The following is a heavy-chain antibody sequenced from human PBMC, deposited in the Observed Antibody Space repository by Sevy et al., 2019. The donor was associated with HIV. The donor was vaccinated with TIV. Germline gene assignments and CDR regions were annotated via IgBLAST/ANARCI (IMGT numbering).Heavy chain of an antibody. Sequence: ASVKVSCKASGYTFTGYYMHWVRQAPGQGLEWMGWINPNSGGTNYAQKFQGRVTMTRDTSISTAYMELSRLRSDDTAMYYCARDNIVVVPAMDDAFDIWGQGTMVTVSS. CDR1: GYTFTGYY. V-gene: IGHV1-2*02. CDR2: INPNSGGT. J-gene: IGHJ3*02. D-gene: IGHD2-2*01. CDR3: ARDNIVVVPAMDDAFDI.